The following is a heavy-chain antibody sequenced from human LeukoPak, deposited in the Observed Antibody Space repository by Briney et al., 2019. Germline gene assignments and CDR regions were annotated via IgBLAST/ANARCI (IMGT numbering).Heavy chain of an antibody. Sequence: TSETLSLTCTVSGGSISSYYWSWIRQPPGKGLEWIGYIYYSGSTNYNPSLKSRVTISVDTSKNQFSLKLSSVTAADTAIYYCATYRQVLLPFESWGQGTLVTVSS. CDR3: ATYRQVLLPFES. J-gene: IGHJ4*02. CDR1: GGSISSYY. CDR2: IYYSGST. D-gene: IGHD2-8*02. V-gene: IGHV4-59*01.